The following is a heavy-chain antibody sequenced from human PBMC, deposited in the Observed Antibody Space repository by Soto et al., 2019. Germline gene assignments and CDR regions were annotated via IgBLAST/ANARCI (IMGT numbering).Heavy chain of an antibody. CDR3: GGHWYNY. Sequence: PGGSLRLSCAASGFTFSTSAMSWVRQAPGKGLEWVALISVPGGRANYADSVKGRFTISIDNSKNTVYLQMNSLGAEDTAVYYCGGHWYNYWGQGTLVTVSS. CDR2: ISVPGGRA. CDR1: GFTFSTSA. J-gene: IGHJ4*02. V-gene: IGHV3-23*01. D-gene: IGHD1-20*01.